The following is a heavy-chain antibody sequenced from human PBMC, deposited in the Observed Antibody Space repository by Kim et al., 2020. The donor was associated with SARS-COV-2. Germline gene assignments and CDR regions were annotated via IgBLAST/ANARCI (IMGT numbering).Heavy chain of an antibody. CDR1: GGSFSGYY. Sequence: SETLSLTCAVYGGSFSGYYWSWIRQPPGKGLEWIGEINHSGSTNYNPSLKSRVTISVDTSKNQFSLKLSSVTAADTAVYYCARGGGGITIFGVVIRSVGWFDPWGQGTLVTVSS. D-gene: IGHD3-3*01. J-gene: IGHJ5*02. CDR2: INHSGST. V-gene: IGHV4-34*01. CDR3: ARGGGGITIFGVVIRSVGWFDP.